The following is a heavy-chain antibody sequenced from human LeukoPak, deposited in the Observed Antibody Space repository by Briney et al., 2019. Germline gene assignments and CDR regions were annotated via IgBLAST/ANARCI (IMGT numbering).Heavy chain of an antibody. CDR2: ISCDGSNK. Sequence: GRSLRLSCAASGFTFSSYGMHGVRQAPGKGLEWVAVISCDGSNKYYADSVKGRFTISRDNSKNTLYLQMNSLRAEDTAVYYCAKDLGDVLRFLEHMDVWGQGTTVTVSS. J-gene: IGHJ6*02. CDR1: GFTFSSYG. V-gene: IGHV3-30*18. CDR3: AKDLGDVLRFLEHMDV. D-gene: IGHD3-3*01.